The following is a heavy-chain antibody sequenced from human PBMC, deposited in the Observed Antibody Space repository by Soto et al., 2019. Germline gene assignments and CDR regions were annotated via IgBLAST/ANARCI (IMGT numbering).Heavy chain of an antibody. CDR3: AKGTRRYSDLRFLEWSSEPPYYMDV. D-gene: IGHD3-3*01. V-gene: IGHV3-23*01. J-gene: IGHJ6*03. Sequence: PGGSLRLSCAASGFTFSSYAMSWVRQAPGKGLEWVSAISGSGGSTYYADSVKGRFTISRDNSKNTLYLQMNSLRAEDTAVYYCAKGTRRYSDLRFLEWSSEPPYYMDVWGKGTTVTVSS. CDR1: GFTFSSYA. CDR2: ISGSGGST.